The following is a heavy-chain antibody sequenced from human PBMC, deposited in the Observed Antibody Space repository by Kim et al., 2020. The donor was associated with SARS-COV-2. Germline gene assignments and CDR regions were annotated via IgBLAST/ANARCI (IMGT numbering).Heavy chain of an antibody. J-gene: IGHJ6*02. CDR3: AHDSPGLLGFDV. CDR2: IYGNDQK. Sequence: SGPTLVKPTQTLMLTCTFSGFSLTTDREGLTWVRQPPGKALEWLALIYGNDQKRDSPSLRSRLTIVKDASKDQVVLMMTNMDPVDTGTYYCAHDSPGLLGFDVWGQGTPVTVSS. CDR1: GFSLTTDREG. D-gene: IGHD6-25*01. V-gene: IGHV2-5*01.